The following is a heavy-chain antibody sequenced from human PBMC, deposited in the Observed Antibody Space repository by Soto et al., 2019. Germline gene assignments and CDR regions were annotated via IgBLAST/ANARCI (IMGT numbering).Heavy chain of an antibody. Sequence: PGGSLGLSSAASGFTFRSYAMHWVPQAPGKGREWVAVISHDGSITYFSDSVKGGFTMSRDTSNNTLFLQMSSLRSEDTAIYYCAKEESWDSHFFYFMEPWARHTRITVAS. D-gene: IGHD1-26*01. CDR1: GFTFRSYA. V-gene: IGHV3-30*15. CDR3: AKEESWDSHFFYFMEP. CDR2: ISHDGSIT. J-gene: IGHJ6*03.